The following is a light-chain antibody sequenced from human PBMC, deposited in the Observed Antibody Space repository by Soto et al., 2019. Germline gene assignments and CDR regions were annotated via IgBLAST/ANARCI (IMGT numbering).Light chain of an antibody. CDR1: QSISSY. CDR3: QQSYSSPST. CDR2: AAS. Sequence: DIQMTQYPSSLSASVGDRVIITCRASQSISSYLNWYQQKPGKAPKLLIYAASSLQSGVPSRFSGSGSGTDFTLTISSLQPEDFATYYCQQSYSSPSTFGQGTRLEI. V-gene: IGKV1-39*01. J-gene: IGKJ5*01.